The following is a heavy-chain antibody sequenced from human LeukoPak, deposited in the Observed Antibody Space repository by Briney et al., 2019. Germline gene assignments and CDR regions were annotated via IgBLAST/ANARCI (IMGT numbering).Heavy chain of an antibody. V-gene: IGHV4-59*01. CDR1: GGPFSSYY. CDR2: IYYRGST. D-gene: IGHD4-17*01. Sequence: SETLSLTCTVSGGPFSSYYWSWIRQPPGKGLECIGYIYYRGSTNYNPSLKSRVTISVDTSKNQFSLKPSAVTAADTAVYYCARDDYGDFHFDYWGQGTLVTVSS. J-gene: IGHJ4*02. CDR3: ARDDYGDFHFDY.